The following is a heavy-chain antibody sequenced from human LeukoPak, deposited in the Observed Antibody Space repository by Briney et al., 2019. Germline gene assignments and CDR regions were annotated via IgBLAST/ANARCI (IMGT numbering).Heavy chain of an antibody. CDR3: ARGTTVTTLDY. D-gene: IGHD4-17*01. Sequence: ASVKVSCKASGYTFTCYYMHWVRQAPGQGLEWMGWINPNSGGTNYAQEFQGRVTMTRDTSISTAYMELSRLRSDDTAVYYCARGTTVTTLDYWGQGTLVTVSS. J-gene: IGHJ4*02. CDR2: INPNSGGT. CDR1: GYTFTCYY. V-gene: IGHV1-2*02.